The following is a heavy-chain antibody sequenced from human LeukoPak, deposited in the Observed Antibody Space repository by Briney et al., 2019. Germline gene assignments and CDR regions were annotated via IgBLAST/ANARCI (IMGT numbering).Heavy chain of an antibody. CDR2: IYHSGST. Sequence: PSGTLSLTCAVSGYSISSGYYWGWIRQPPGKGLEWIGSIYHSGSTYYNPSLKSRVTISVDTSKNQFSLKLSSVTAADTAVYYCARRVVLTGYYLFDPWGQGTLVTVSS. J-gene: IGHJ5*02. CDR1: GYSISSGYY. V-gene: IGHV4-38-2*01. CDR3: ARRVVLTGYYLFDP. D-gene: IGHD3-9*01.